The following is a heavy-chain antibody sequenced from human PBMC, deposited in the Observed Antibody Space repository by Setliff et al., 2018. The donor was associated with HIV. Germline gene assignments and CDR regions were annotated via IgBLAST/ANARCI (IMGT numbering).Heavy chain of an antibody. Sequence: SETLSLTCAVYGGSFSDYYWTWIRQPPGKGLEWSGEITHRGRTNLRPSLRSRVTMSRDRSKNQFSLKLSSVTAADTAVYYCARATATYWYSIPRDYIYHMDVWGEGTTVTVSS. J-gene: IGHJ6*03. CDR3: ARATATYWYSIPRDYIYHMDV. CDR1: GGSFSDYY. D-gene: IGHD2-8*02. V-gene: IGHV4-34*01. CDR2: ITHRGRT.